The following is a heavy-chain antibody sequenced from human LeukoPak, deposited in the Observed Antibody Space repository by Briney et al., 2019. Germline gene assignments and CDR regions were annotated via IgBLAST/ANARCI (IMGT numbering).Heavy chain of an antibody. J-gene: IGHJ5*02. Sequence: GASVKVSCKASGGTFSSYAISWVRQAPGQGLEWMGGIIPIFGTANYAQKFQGRVTITGDESTSTAYMELSSLRSEDMAVYYCARDANHYGSGRNWFDPWGQGTLVTVSS. D-gene: IGHD3-10*01. V-gene: IGHV1-69*01. CDR1: GGTFSSYA. CDR2: IIPIFGTA. CDR3: ARDANHYGSGRNWFDP.